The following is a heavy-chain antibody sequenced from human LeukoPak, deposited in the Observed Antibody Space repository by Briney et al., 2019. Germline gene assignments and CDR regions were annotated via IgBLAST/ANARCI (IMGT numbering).Heavy chain of an antibody. Sequence: PGGSLRLSCAVSGFTFDDYGMSWVRQAPGKGLEWVSGINWNGGSTGYADSVKGRFTISRDNAKNSLYLQMNSLRAEDTALYYCARSDYDSSGYYRTHFQHWGQGTLVTVSS. CDR2: INWNGGST. CDR1: GFTFDDYG. V-gene: IGHV3-20*04. CDR3: ARSDYDSSGYYRTHFQH. J-gene: IGHJ1*01. D-gene: IGHD3-22*01.